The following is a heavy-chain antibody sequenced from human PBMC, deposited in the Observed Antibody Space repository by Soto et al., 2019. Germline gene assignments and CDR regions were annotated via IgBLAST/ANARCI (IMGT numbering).Heavy chain of an antibody. CDR3: ARRGSGSYYDY. D-gene: IGHD1-26*01. CDR1: GFTFSSYA. J-gene: IGHJ4*02. CDR2: ISGSGGST. V-gene: IGHV3-23*01. Sequence: EEQLLESGGGLVQPGGSLRLSCAASGFTFSSYAMRWVRQAPGKGLEWVSAISGSGGSTYYADSVKGRFTISRDNSKNTLYLQMNSLRAEDTAVYYCARRGSGSYYDYWGQGTLVTVSS.